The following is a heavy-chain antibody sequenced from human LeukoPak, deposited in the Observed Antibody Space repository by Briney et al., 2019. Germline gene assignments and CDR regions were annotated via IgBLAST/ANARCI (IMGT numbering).Heavy chain of an antibody. D-gene: IGHD3-3*01. CDR3: ARHGYYDFWSGYPNWFDP. CDR1: GGTFSSYA. V-gene: IGHV1-69*01. CDR2: IIPIFGTA. Sequence: GASVKVSCKASGGTFSSYAISWVRQAPGQGLEWMGGIIPIFGTANYAQKFQGRVTITADESTSTAYMELSSLRSEDTAVYYCARHGYYDFWSGYPNWFDPWGQGTLVTVSS. J-gene: IGHJ5*02.